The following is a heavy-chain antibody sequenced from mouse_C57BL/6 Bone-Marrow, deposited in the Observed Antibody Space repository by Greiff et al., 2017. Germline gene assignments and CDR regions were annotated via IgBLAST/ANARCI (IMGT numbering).Heavy chain of an antibody. V-gene: IGHV14-4*01. CDR3: TERSGYLFAY. D-gene: IGHD3-2*02. J-gene: IGHJ3*01. Sequence: LQQSGAELVRPGASVKLSCSASGFNINDDYMHWVKQRPEQGLEWIGWIDPENGDTDYASKFQGKATITADTTSNTAYLQLSSPTSEDTAVYYWTERSGYLFAYWGQGTLVTVSA. CDR1: GFNINDDY. CDR2: IDPENGDT.